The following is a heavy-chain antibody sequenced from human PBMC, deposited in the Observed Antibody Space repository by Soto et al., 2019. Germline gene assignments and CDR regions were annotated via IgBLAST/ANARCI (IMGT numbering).Heavy chain of an antibody. CDR1: GYTFTNYG. J-gene: IGHJ4*02. CDR2: MGGYKGNT. CDR3: APHTLDTGMPSGY. Sequence: QVQLVQSGAEVREPGASVKVSCKASGYTFTNYGVSWVRQAPGQGLEWMGWMGGYKGNTNYAQKLQGRVTVTTDTSTSTAYMELRSLRSDDTAVYYCAPHTLDTGMPSGYWGQGTLVTVSS. D-gene: IGHD5-18*01. V-gene: IGHV1-18*01.